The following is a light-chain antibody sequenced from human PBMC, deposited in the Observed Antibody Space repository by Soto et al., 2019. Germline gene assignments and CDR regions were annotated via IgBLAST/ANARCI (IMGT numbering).Light chain of an antibody. CDR3: KQSYSTPFT. J-gene: IGKJ5*01. CDR2: AAS. CDR1: QGISSY. V-gene: IGKV1-39*01. Sequence: DIQMTQSPSSLSASVGDRVTITCRASQGISSYLSWYQQKPGKAPKFLIYAASSLQRGVPSRFSGSGSGTDFTLTISSLQPEDFATYYCKQSYSTPFTFGQGTRLEIK.